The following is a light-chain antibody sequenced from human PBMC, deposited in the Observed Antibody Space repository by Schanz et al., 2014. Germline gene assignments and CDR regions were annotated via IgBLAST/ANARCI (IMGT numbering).Light chain of an antibody. CDR2: GAS. V-gene: IGKV3-20*01. J-gene: IGKJ2*01. CDR1: QSVTNNF. CDR3: QQYGTSHGVT. Sequence: ENVLTQSPGTLSLSPGERATLSCRASQSVTNNFLAWYQQKPGQAPTLLIHGASSRASGIPDRFSGRGSGTDFTLTISKLEPEDFAVYYCQQYGTSHGVTFGQGTKLEI.